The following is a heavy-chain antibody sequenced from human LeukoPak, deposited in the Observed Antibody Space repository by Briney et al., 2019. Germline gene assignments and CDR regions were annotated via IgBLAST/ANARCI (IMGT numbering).Heavy chain of an antibody. Sequence: ASVKVSCKVSGYTLTELSMHWVRQAPGKGLESMGGFDPEDGETIYAQKFQGRVTMTEDTSTDTAYMELSSLRSEDTAVYYCATVRRAPDYLDYWGQRTLVTVSS. CDR3: ATVRRAPDYLDY. J-gene: IGHJ4*02. CDR2: FDPEDGET. CDR1: GYTLTELS. V-gene: IGHV1-24*01.